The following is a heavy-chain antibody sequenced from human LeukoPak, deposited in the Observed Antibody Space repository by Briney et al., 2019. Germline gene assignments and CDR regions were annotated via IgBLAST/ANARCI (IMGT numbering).Heavy chain of an antibody. Sequence: GESLKISCKGSGHSFTSYWISWVRQMPGKGLEWMGRIDPSDSYTNYSPSFQGHVTISADKSISTAYLQWSSLKASDTAMYYCARHGSPSLPFDYWGQGTLVTVSS. V-gene: IGHV5-10-1*01. D-gene: IGHD1-26*01. CDR2: IDPSDSYT. J-gene: IGHJ4*02. CDR3: ARHGSPSLPFDY. CDR1: GHSFTSYW.